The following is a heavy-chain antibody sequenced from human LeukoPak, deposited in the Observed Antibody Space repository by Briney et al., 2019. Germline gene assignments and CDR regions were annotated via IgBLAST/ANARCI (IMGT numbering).Heavy chain of an antibody. CDR1: GFTFSSYG. J-gene: IGHJ4*02. CDR2: IWYDGSNK. D-gene: IGHD3-9*01. Sequence: GGSLRLSCAASGFTFSSYGMHWVRQAPGKGLEWVAIIWYDGSNKYHADSVKGRFTISRDNSKNRLYLQMNSLRVEDTAVYYCARDYDILTERGPFDYWGQGTLVTVSS. V-gene: IGHV3-33*01. CDR3: ARDYDILTERGPFDY.